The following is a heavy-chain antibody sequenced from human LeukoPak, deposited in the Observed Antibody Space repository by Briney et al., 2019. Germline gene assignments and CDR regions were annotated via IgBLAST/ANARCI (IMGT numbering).Heavy chain of an antibody. CDR3: AKDVLRLSHYFDY. J-gene: IGHJ4*02. CDR2: IWYDGSNK. V-gene: IGHV3-30*02. D-gene: IGHD5-12*01. Sequence: AGVSLTLSCAASGFTFSSYCAHWVRQAPGKGLEWVAFIWYDGSNKYYADSVKGRFTISRDNSKNTLYLQMNSLRAEDTAVYYCAKDVLRLSHYFDYWGQGTLVTVSS. CDR1: GFTFSSYC.